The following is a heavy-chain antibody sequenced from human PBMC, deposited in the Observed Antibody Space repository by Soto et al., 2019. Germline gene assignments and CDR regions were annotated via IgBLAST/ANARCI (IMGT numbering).Heavy chain of an antibody. CDR1: GFTFSSYS. Sequence: QPGGSLRLSCAASGFTFSSYSMNWVRQAPGKGLEWVSYISSSSSTIYYADSVKGRFTISRDNAKNSLYLQMNSLRDEDTAVYYCASLLTYCSGGSCWVHHVPWGPATLVTVSS. CDR3: ASLLTYCSGGSCWVHHVP. D-gene: IGHD2-15*01. CDR2: ISSSSSTI. J-gene: IGHJ5*02. V-gene: IGHV3-48*02.